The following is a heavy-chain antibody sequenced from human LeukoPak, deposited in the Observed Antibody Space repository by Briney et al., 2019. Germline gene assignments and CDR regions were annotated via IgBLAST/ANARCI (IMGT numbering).Heavy chain of an antibody. D-gene: IGHD3-3*01. Sequence: PGGSLRLSCAASGFTFSSYSMNWVRQAPGKGLEWVSYISSSSSTIYYADSVKGRFTISRDNAKNSLYLQMNSLRAEDTAVYYCARDPPFWSGPGSANYWGQGTLVTVSS. CDR3: ARDPPFWSGPGSANY. CDR1: GFTFSSYS. J-gene: IGHJ4*02. CDR2: ISSSSSTI. V-gene: IGHV3-48*01.